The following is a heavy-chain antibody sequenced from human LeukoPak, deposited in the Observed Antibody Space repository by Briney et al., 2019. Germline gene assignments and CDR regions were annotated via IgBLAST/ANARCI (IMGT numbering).Heavy chain of an antibody. CDR2: FDSEDGET. CDR1: GYTLTELS. D-gene: IGHD6-6*01. Sequence: GASVKVSCKVSGYTLTELSMHWVRQAPGKGLEWMGGFDSEDGETIYAQKFQGRVTMTEDTSTDTAYMELSSLRSEDTAVYYCATAGSSPSLGDFDYWGQGTLVTVSS. CDR3: ATAGSSPSLGDFDY. V-gene: IGHV1-24*01. J-gene: IGHJ4*02.